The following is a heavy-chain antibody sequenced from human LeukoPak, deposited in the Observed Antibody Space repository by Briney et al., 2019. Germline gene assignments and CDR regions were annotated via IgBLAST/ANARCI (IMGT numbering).Heavy chain of an antibody. CDR2: IRGMGVST. CDR1: GFTFSSYA. CDR3: AKVGTYRGYDSRPVYDYFDS. V-gene: IGHV3-23*01. Sequence: GGSLRPSCAAPGFTFSSYAMTGVRRAPGKGLDGAPVIRGMGVSTYSAESVKGWFTISRENYKTTLFLQMNGMRAEDTAVYYCAKVGTYRGYDSRPVYDYFDSWGQGTLVTVSS. J-gene: IGHJ4*02. D-gene: IGHD5-12*01.